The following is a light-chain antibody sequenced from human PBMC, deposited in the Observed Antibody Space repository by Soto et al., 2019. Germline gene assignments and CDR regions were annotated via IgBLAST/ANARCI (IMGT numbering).Light chain of an antibody. CDR1: SGHRSYA. J-gene: IGLJ3*02. CDR2: VNSDGSH. Sequence: QPVLTQSPSASASLGASVRLTCTLNSGHRSYAIAWHQQQPEKGPRYLMKVNSDGSHSKGDGIPDRFSGSSSGTERYLTISSLQSEDEADYYCQTWGTGSWVFGGGTQLTVL. CDR3: QTWGTGSWV. V-gene: IGLV4-69*01.